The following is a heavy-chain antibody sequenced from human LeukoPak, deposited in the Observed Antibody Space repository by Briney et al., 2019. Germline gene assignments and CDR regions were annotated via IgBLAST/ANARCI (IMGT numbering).Heavy chain of an antibody. CDR1: GFTVSTNY. Sequence: GGSLRLSCAASGFTVSTNYMSWVRQAPGKGLEWASVIYSGGSTHYAESVKGRFTISRDNSKNTVYLQMNNVRAEDTAVYYCARDYESSGSNGAFDIWGQGTMVTVSS. V-gene: IGHV3-53*01. J-gene: IGHJ3*02. CDR3: ARDYESSGSNGAFDI. D-gene: IGHD6-19*01. CDR2: IYSGGST.